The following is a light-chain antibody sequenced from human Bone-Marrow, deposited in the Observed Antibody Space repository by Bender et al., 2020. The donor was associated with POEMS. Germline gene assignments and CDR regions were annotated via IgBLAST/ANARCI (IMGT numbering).Light chain of an antibody. CDR2: DVS. J-gene: IGLJ2*01. V-gene: IGLV2-14*03. CDR1: SSDVGGYNF. CDR3: TSRTNKQTLV. Sequence: QSALTQPASVSGSPGQSITISCTGTSSDVGGYNFVSWYQQHPGKAPKLMIYDVSNRPSGVSYRFSGSKSGNTASLTISGLQAEDEADYYCTSRTNKQTLVFGGGTKLTVL.